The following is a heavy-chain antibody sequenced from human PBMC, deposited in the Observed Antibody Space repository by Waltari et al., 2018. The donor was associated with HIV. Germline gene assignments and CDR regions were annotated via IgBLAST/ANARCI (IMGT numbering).Heavy chain of an antibody. J-gene: IGHJ1*01. Sequence: QVQLVQSGAELKKPRASVRVSCKASGYSFIDFDINWVRRAPGRGLEWVGWMNPDNGDAGYGHKFRGRFTLTRDTSTDTAYMEVDNLKSEDTAIYFCTKGRRGALFGDEWGQVPLFPFSS. D-gene: IGHD3-3*01. CDR3: TKGRRGALFGDE. CDR1: GYSFIDFD. CDR2: MNPDNGDA. V-gene: IGHV1-8*02.